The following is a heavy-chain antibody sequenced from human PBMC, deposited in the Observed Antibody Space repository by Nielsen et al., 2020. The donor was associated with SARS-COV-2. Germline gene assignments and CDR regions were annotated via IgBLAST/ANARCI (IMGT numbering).Heavy chain of an antibody. D-gene: IGHD3-16*01. CDR3: ARSTHGAYYYYGMDV. CDR2: IYYSGST. V-gene: IGHV4-31*03. Sequence: LRLSCTVSGGSISSGGYYWSWIRQHPGKGLEWIGYIYYSGSTYYNPSLKSRVTISVDTSKNQFSLKLSSVTAADTAVYYCARSTHGAYYYYGMDVWGQGTTVTVSS. CDR1: GGSISSGGYY. J-gene: IGHJ6*02.